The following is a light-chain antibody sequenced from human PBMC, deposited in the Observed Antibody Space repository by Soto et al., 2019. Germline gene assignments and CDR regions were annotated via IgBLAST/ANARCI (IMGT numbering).Light chain of an antibody. Sequence: QLTQSVSSIVTTVCGRITITCSAIRYISTNLNWYQHQPGKPPTLLLFAASTLQSGVASTFSGSGSGTDFTLTITSLQPEDFATYYWQQTYNTPPTVTFGQGTRVDIK. CDR1: RYISTN. CDR2: AAS. V-gene: IGKV1-39*01. CDR3: QQTYNTPPTVT. J-gene: IGKJ5*01.